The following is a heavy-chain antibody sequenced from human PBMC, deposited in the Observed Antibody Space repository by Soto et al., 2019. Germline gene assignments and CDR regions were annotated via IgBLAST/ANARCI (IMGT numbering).Heavy chain of an antibody. CDR3: ARGVSRLGTMVRGVIPSFDY. CDR1: GGSISSYY. CDR2: IYYSGST. J-gene: IGHJ4*02. V-gene: IGHV4-59*12. D-gene: IGHD3-10*01. Sequence: SETLSLTCTVSGGSISSYYWSWIRQPPGKGLEWIGYIYYSGSTNYNPSLKSRVTISVDTSKNQFSLKLSSVTAADTAVYYCARGVSRLGTMVRGVIPSFDYWGQGTLVTVSS.